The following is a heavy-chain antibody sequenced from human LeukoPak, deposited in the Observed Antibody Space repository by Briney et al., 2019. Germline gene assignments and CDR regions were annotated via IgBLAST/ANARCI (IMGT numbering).Heavy chain of an antibody. Sequence: GESLKISCQGSGYSFTNFWIAWVRQMPGKGLEWMGIIYPDDSDTKYNPSFQGQVTISADKSISTAYLQWSSLKASDTAMYYCARRGVGSGWYYFDYWGQGTLVTVSS. D-gene: IGHD6-19*01. V-gene: IGHV5-51*01. CDR3: ARRGVGSGWYYFDY. CDR2: IYPDDSDT. J-gene: IGHJ4*02. CDR1: GYSFTNFW.